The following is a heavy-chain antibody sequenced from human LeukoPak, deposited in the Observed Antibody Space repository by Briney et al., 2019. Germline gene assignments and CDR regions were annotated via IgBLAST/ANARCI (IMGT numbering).Heavy chain of an antibody. V-gene: IGHV3-33*01. CDR1: GFTFSSYG. CDR2: IWYDGSNK. CDR3: ARELRRGDYFDY. D-gene: IGHD3-10*01. J-gene: IGHJ4*02. Sequence: GRSLRLSCAASGFTFSSYGMHWVRQAPGKGLERVAVIWYDGSNKYYADSVKGRFTISRDNSKNTLYLQMNSLRAEDTAVYYCARELRRGDYFDYWGQGTLVTVSS.